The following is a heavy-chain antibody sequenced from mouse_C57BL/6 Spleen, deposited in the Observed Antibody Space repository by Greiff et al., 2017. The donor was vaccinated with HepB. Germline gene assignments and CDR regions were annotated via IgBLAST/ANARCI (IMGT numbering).Heavy chain of an antibody. CDR2: ISSGSSTI. CDR3: ARPDYGSYFDY. CDR1: GFTFSDYG. Sequence: EVKLMESGGGLVKPGGSLKLSCAASGFTFSDYGMHWVRQAPEKWLEWVAYISSGSSTIYYADTVKGRFTISRDNAKNTLFLKMTSLRSEDTAMYYCARPDYGSYFDYWGQGTTRTVSS. V-gene: IGHV5-17*01. J-gene: IGHJ2*01. D-gene: IGHD1-1*01.